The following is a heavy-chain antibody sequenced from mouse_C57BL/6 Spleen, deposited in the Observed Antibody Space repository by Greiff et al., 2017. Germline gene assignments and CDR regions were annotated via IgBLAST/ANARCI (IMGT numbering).Heavy chain of an antibody. CDR3: AIDYSNYDYAMDY. CDR2: IHPSDSDT. CDR1: GYTFTSYW. Sequence: QVQLQQPGAELVKPGASVKVSCKASGYTFTSYWMHWVKQRPGQGLEWIGRIHPSDSDTNYNQKFKGKATLTVDKSSSTAYMQLSSLTSEDSAVCYCAIDYSNYDYAMDYWGQGTSVTVSS. V-gene: IGHV1-74*01. D-gene: IGHD2-5*01. J-gene: IGHJ4*01.